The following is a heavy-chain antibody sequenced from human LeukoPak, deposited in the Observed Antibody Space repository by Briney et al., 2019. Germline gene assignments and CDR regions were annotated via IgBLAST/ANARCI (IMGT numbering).Heavy chain of an antibody. CDR1: GFSFRSYA. CDR2: ISGSGGST. Sequence: GGSLRLSCAASGFSFRSYAMSWVRQAPGKGLEWVSAISGSGGSTYYADSVKGRFTISRDNSKNTLYLQMNSLRAEDTAVYYCAKDWGHFDWRTHFDYWGQGTLVTVSS. D-gene: IGHD3-9*01. V-gene: IGHV3-23*01. J-gene: IGHJ4*02. CDR3: AKDWGHFDWRTHFDY.